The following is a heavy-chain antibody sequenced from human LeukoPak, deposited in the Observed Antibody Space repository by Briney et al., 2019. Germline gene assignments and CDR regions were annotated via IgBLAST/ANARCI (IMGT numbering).Heavy chain of an antibody. J-gene: IGHJ4*02. Sequence: GGSLRLSCAASAFTFSSYGMSWVRQAPGKGLEWVANIKQDRSEKYYVDSVKGRFTISRDNGKNSLYLQMNSLRAEDTAVYYCARRIVGPSSGGDYWGQGTPVTVSS. CDR2: IKQDRSEK. CDR1: AFTFSSYG. V-gene: IGHV3-7*01. CDR3: ARRIVGPSSGGDY. D-gene: IGHD1-26*01.